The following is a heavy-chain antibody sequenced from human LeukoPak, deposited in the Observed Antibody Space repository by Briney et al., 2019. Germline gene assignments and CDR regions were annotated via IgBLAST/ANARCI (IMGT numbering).Heavy chain of an antibody. D-gene: IGHD5-24*01. CDR1: GGSFSGYY. V-gene: IGHV4-34*01. Sequence: SETLSLTCAVYGGSFSGYYWSWIRQPPGKGLEWIGEINHSGSTNYNPFLKSRVTISVDTSKNQFSLKLSSVTAADTAVYYCARPGRGKRWLQFYYMDVWGKGTTVTVSS. J-gene: IGHJ6*03. CDR2: INHSGST. CDR3: ARPGRGKRWLQFYYMDV.